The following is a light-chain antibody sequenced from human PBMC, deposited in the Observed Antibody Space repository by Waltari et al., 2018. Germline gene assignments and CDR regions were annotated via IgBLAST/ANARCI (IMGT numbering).Light chain of an antibody. CDR3: QQRSTWPSVT. CDR2: DAS. CDR1: QSVGRH. V-gene: IGKV3-11*01. Sequence: EIVLTQSPATLSLSPGERATVSCRASQSVGRHLAWYQQKPGQAPRLLIYDASDRAADTPARFSGSGSGTDFTLIISSLEPEDFVVYYCQQRSTWPSVTFGGGTKVEIK. J-gene: IGKJ4*01.